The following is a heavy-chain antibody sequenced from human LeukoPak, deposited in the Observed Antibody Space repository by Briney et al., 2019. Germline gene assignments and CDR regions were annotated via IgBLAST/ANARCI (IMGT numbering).Heavy chain of an antibody. D-gene: IGHD4-17*01. J-gene: IGHJ6*02. CDR2: IWYDGSNK. Sequence: PGGSLRLSCAASGFTFSSYWMHWVRQAPGKGLEWVAVIWYDGSNKYYADSVKGRFTISRDNSKNTVFLQMNSLRAEDTAVYYCARGLIYGVYAQLYYYDMDVWGQGTTVTVSS. CDR3: ARGLIYGVYAQLYYYDMDV. V-gene: IGHV3-33*08. CDR1: GFTFSSYW.